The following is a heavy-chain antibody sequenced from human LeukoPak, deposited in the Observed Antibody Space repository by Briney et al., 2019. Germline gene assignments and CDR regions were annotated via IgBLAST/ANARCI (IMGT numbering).Heavy chain of an antibody. V-gene: IGHV4-31*03. CDR1: GDSISSGDYF. CDR2: IYYSGHT. J-gene: IGHJ4*02. Sequence: PSETLSLTCTVSGDSISSGDYFWSWIRQNPGKGLEWIGYIYYSGHTYNNPSLKSRLTMSVDTSKNQFSLKLRSVTAADTAMYYCARGYYGDEPCFDYWGQGTLVTVSS. D-gene: IGHD4-17*01. CDR3: ARGYYGDEPCFDY.